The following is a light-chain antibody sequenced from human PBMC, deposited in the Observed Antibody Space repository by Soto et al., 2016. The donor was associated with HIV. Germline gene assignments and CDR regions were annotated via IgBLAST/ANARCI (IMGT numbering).Light chain of an antibody. V-gene: IGKV1-6*01. CDR1: QGIKNE. CDR2: AAS. J-gene: IGKJ2*01. Sequence: AIQMTQSPSSLSASVGDRVTITCRASQGIKNELGWYQQKPGEAPKLLIYAASSLGGGVPSRFSGSGSGTDFTLTIYSLQPEDSAFYFCLQDYSYPYTFGQGTKLEIK. CDR3: LQDYSYPYT.